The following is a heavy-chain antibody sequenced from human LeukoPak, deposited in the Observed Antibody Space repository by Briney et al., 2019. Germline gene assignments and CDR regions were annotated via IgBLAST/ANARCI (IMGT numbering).Heavy chain of an antibody. CDR3: ARVYSNYYGSGSYRSYYYYYYMDV. CDR2: INHSGST. D-gene: IGHD3-10*01. V-gene: IGHV4-34*01. Sequence: SETLSLTCAVYGGSFSGYYWSWIRQPPGKGLEWIGEINHSGSTNYNPSLKSRVTISVDTSKNQFSLKLSSVTAADTAVYYCARVYSNYYGSGSYRSYYYYYYMDVWGKGTTVTISS. J-gene: IGHJ6*03. CDR1: GGSFSGYY.